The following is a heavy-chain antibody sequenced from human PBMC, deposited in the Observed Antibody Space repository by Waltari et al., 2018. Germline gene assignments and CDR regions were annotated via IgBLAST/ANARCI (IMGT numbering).Heavy chain of an antibody. V-gene: IGHV3-33*06. CDR1: GFTFSSYG. D-gene: IGHD3-10*01. CDR2: IWYDGSNK. Sequence: QVQLVESGGGVVQPGRYRRLSCAASGFTFSSYGMHWVRQAPGKGLEWVAVIWYDGSNKYYADSVKVRFTISRDNSKNTLYLQMNSLRAEDTAVYYCAKDKWFGAYDAFDIWGQGTMVTVSS. J-gene: IGHJ3*02. CDR3: AKDKWFGAYDAFDI.